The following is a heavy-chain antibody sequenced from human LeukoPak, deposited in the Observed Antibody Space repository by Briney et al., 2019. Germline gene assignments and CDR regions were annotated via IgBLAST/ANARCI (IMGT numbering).Heavy chain of an antibody. Sequence: ASVKVSCKASGYTFTSYYMHWVRQAPGQGLEWMGIINPSGGSTSYAQKFQGRVTITADESTSTAYMELSSLRSEDTAVYYCARNGYYYDSRYYFDYWGQGTLVTVSS. CDR3: ARNGYYYDSRYYFDY. V-gene: IGHV1-46*01. D-gene: IGHD3-22*01. CDR2: INPSGGST. CDR1: GYTFTSYY. J-gene: IGHJ4*02.